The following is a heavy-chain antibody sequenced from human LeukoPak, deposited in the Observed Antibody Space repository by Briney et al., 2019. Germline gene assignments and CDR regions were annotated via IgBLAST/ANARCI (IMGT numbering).Heavy chain of an antibody. CDR2: INAANGNT. V-gene: IGHV1-3*01. CDR3: ARAYDSGCNY. Sequence: ASVKVSCKASGYTFTSYAMHWVRQAPGQRLEWMGLINAANGNTRYSQTFQDRVTITRDTSASTAYMELSSLRSEDTAVYYCARAYDSGCNYWGQGTLVTVSS. CDR1: GYTFTSYA. J-gene: IGHJ4*02. D-gene: IGHD6-19*01.